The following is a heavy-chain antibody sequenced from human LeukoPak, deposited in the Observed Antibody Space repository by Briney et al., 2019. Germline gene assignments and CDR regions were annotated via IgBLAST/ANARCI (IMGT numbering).Heavy chain of an antibody. V-gene: IGHV3-23*01. Sequence: GGSLRLSCAASGFTFSSYAMSWVRQAPGKGLEWVSAISGSGGSTYYADSVKGRFTISRDNSKNTLYLQMNSLRAEDTAVYYCAKFSTSSPYYGMDVWGQGTTVTVSS. J-gene: IGHJ6*02. CDR3: AKFSTSSPYYGMDV. D-gene: IGHD2-2*01. CDR1: GFTFSSYA. CDR2: ISGSGGST.